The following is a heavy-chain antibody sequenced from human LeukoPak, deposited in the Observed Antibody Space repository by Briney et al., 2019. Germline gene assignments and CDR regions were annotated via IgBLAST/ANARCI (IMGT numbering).Heavy chain of an antibody. CDR3: ARDRAVTTWFDP. CDR2: INHSGST. CDR1: GGSFSGYY. V-gene: IGHV4-34*01. J-gene: IGHJ5*02. D-gene: IGHD4-17*01. Sequence: SETLSLTCAVYGGSFSGYYWSWIRQPPGKGLEWIGEINHSGSTNYNPSLKSRVTISVDTSKNQFSLKLSSVTAADTAVYYCARDRAVTTWFDPWGQGTLVTVSS.